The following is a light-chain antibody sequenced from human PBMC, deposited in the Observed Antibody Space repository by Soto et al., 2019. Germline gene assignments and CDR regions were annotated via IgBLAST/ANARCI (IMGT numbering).Light chain of an antibody. CDR3: QQYLTYPAT. CDR2: AAS. CDR1: QDISTY. Sequence: AIRMTQSPSSFSASTGDRVTITCRASQDISTYLAWYQQEPGKAPNLLIYAASTLQSGVPSRFSGSGSGTDFTLTISRLQSVDFATYYCQQYLTYPATFGQGTRLELK. V-gene: IGKV1-8*01. J-gene: IGKJ5*01.